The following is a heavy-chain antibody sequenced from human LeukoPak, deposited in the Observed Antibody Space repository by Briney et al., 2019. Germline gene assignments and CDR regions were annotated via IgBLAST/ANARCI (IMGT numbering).Heavy chain of an antibody. Sequence: ASVKVSCKASSYSFTSYGFSWVRQAPGQGLEWMGWISAYNGNTNYAQKLQGRGTMTTDTSMSTAYMELRSLRSDDTAVYYCARGSGWDHYFDYWGQGTLVTVSS. D-gene: IGHD6-19*01. CDR2: ISAYNGNT. CDR3: ARGSGWDHYFDY. V-gene: IGHV1-18*01. CDR1: SYSFTSYG. J-gene: IGHJ4*02.